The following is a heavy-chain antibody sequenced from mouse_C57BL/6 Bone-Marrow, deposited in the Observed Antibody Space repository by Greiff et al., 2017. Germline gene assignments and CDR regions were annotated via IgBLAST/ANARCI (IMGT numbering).Heavy chain of an antibody. CDR2: IDPETGGT. J-gene: IGHJ3*01. D-gene: IGHD3-2*02. V-gene: IGHV1-15*01. CDR3: TRLGSGPWFAF. CDR1: GYTFTDYE. Sequence: QVQLQQSGAELVRPGASVTLSCKASGYTFTDYEMHWVKQTPVHGLEWIGAIDPETGGTAYNQKFKGKAILTADKSSSTAYMELRSLTSEDSAVYYCTRLGSGPWFAFWGQGTLVTVSA.